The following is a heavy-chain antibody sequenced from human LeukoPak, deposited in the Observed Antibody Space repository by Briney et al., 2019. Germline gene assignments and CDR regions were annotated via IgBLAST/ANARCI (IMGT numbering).Heavy chain of an antibody. Sequence: EASVKVSCKASGYTFTSYGISWVRQAPGQGLEWMGWISAYNGNTNYAQKLQGRVTMTTDTSTSTAYMELRSLRSDDTAVYYCARRTTYYDISTGYYTDWFDPWGQGTLVTVSS. D-gene: IGHD3-9*01. J-gene: IGHJ5*02. V-gene: IGHV1-18*01. CDR2: ISAYNGNT. CDR3: ARRTTYYDISTGYYTDWFDP. CDR1: GYTFTSYG.